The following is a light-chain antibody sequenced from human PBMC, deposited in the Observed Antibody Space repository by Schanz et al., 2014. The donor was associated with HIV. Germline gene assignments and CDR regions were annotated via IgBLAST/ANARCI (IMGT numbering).Light chain of an antibody. CDR1: QTVSSNS. V-gene: IGKV3-20*01. J-gene: IGKJ3*01. Sequence: EIVLTQSPVILSLSPGERATLSCRASQTVSSNSLAWYQQKPGQAPRLLIYGASSRATGIPDRFSGSGSGTDFTLTISRLEPEDFAVYYCQQYGSSPLFTFGPGTKVDLK. CDR3: QQYGSSPLFT. CDR2: GAS.